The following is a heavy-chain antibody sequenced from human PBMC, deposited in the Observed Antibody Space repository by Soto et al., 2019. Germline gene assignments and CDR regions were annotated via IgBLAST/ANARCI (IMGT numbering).Heavy chain of an antibody. CDR2: ISGSGGST. Sequence: GSLRLSCAASGFTFSSYAMSWVRQAPGKGLEWISAISGSGGSTYYAASVKGRFTISRDNSKNTMYLQMNSLRAEDTAVFYCAKSNSVTRGFWGWGQGTLVTVSS. J-gene: IGHJ4*02. CDR3: AKSNSVTRGFWG. V-gene: IGHV3-23*01. CDR1: GFTFSSYA. D-gene: IGHD4-17*01.